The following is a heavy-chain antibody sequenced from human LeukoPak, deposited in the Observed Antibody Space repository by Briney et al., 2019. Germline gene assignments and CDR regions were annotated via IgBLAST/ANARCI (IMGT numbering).Heavy chain of an antibody. CDR3: ARHGPHITIFGVVNGWFDP. Sequence: ASVKVSCKASGYTFTGYYMHWVRQAPGQGLEWMGRINPNSGGTNYAQKFQGRVTMTRDTSISTAYMELSRLRSDDTAVYYCARHGPHITIFGVVNGWFDPWGQGTLVTVSS. V-gene: IGHV1-2*06. CDR2: INPNSGGT. J-gene: IGHJ5*02. CDR1: GYTFTGYY. D-gene: IGHD3-3*01.